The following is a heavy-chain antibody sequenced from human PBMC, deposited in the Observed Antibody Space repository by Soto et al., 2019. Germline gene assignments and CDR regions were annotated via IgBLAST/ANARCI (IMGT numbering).Heavy chain of an antibody. D-gene: IGHD3-16*01. V-gene: IGHV1-18*01. CDR3: ARGPHDYSFPYYFDY. J-gene: IGHJ4*02. CDR1: GYTFTKNV. CDR2: INPYNGNT. Sequence: ASVKVSCKASGYTFTKNVISWVRQAPGQGLEWMGWINPYNGNTDYAQKLQRRVTVTTDTSTNTVHMELRSLRSDDTAVYYCARGPHDYSFPYYFDYWGQGTLVTVSS.